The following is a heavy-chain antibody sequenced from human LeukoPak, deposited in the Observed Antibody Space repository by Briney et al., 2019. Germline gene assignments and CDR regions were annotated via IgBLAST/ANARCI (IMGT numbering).Heavy chain of an antibody. CDR2: MNPNSGNT. J-gene: IGHJ3*02. V-gene: IGHV1-8*01. D-gene: IGHD3-9*01. CDR1: GYTFTSYD. CDR3: AKGSDILTGYDAFDI. Sequence: GASVKVSCKASGYTFTSYDIDWVRQATGQGLEWMGWMNPNSGNTGYAQKFQGRVTMTRNTSISTAYMELSSLRSEDTAVYYCAKGSDILTGYDAFDIWGQGTMVTVSS.